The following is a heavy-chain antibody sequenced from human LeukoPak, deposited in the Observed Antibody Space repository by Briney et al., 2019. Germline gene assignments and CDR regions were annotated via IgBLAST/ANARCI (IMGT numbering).Heavy chain of an antibody. D-gene: IGHD3-22*01. CDR3: ARLPYDSSGYYPYYFDY. CDR2: IYYSGST. Sequence: ETLSLTCTVSGGSISSYYWSWIRQPPGKGLEWIGYIYYSGSTNYNPSLKSRVTISVDTSKNQFSLKLSSVTAADTAVYYCARLPYDSSGYYPYYFDYWGQGTLVTVSS. CDR1: GGSISSYY. V-gene: IGHV4-59*08. J-gene: IGHJ4*02.